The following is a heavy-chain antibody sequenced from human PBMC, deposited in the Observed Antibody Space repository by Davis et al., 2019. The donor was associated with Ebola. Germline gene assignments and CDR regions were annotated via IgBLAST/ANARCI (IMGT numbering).Heavy chain of an antibody. CDR3: ARDRYSSSWLQGFDP. Sequence: GESLKISCAASGFTFSRYWMHWVRQAPGKGLVWVSRITTDVSSTSYAHSVKGRFTISRDNAKNTLYLQMNSLRAEDTAVYYCARDRYSSSWLQGFDPWGQGTLVTVSS. CDR1: GFTFSRYW. D-gene: IGHD6-13*01. J-gene: IGHJ5*02. V-gene: IGHV3-74*01. CDR2: ITTDVSST.